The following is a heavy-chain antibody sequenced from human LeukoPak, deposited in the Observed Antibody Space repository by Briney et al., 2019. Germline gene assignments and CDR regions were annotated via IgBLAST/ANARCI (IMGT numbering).Heavy chain of an antibody. CDR2: INHSGST. J-gene: IGHJ3*02. V-gene: IGHV4-34*01. CDR1: GGSFSGYY. Sequence: PSETLSPTCAVYGGSFSGYYWSWIRQPPGKGLEWIGEINHSGSTNYNPSLKSRVTISVDTSKNQFSLKLSSVTAADTAVYYCARVDSYYDFWSGYVAQAFDIWGQGTMVTVSS. D-gene: IGHD3-3*01. CDR3: ARVDSYYDFWSGYVAQAFDI.